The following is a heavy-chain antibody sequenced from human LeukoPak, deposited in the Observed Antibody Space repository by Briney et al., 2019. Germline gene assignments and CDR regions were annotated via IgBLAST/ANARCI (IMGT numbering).Heavy chain of an antibody. D-gene: IGHD3-10*01. J-gene: IGHJ5*02. CDR2: VYSGGNR. V-gene: IGHV3-66*01. Sequence: GGSLRLSCAASGFTVNSKHMSWIRQAPGKGLEWVSVVYSGGNRSYADSVKGRFTISRDNSKSTLYLQMNRLRAEDTAVYYCARGTHYFGSPNWFDPWGQGTLVIVSS. CDR1: GFTVNSKH. CDR3: ARGTHYFGSPNWFDP.